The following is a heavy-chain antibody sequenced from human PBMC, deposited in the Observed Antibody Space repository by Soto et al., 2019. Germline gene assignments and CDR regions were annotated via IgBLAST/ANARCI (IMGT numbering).Heavy chain of an antibody. J-gene: IGHJ5*01. CDR2: VYYSGGA. V-gene: IGHV4-39*01. CDR1: GVSIHNSHSF. Sequence: SETLSLTCAVSGVSIHNSHSFCAWIRQPPGKGLEFIGSVYYSGGANYNPSLKSRVTISVDTSKNQFSLTLNSVTAADTAVYYCGRVIEGATRHTDFDSWGQGTLVTVSS. CDR3: GRVIEGATRHTDFDS.